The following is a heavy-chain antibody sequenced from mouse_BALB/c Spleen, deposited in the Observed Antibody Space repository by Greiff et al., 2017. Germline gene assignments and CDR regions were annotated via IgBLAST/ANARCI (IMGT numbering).Heavy chain of an antibody. CDR2: IWAGGST. Sequence: VKLVESGPGLVAPSQSLSITCTVSGFSLTSYGVHWVRQPPGKGLEWLGVIWAGGSTNYNSALMSRLSISKDNSKSQVFLKMNSLQTDDTAMYYCARVLYDYDGGDFDYWGQGTTLTVSS. J-gene: IGHJ2*01. CDR3: ARVLYDYDGGDFDY. D-gene: IGHD2-4*01. V-gene: IGHV2-9*02. CDR1: GFSLTSYG.